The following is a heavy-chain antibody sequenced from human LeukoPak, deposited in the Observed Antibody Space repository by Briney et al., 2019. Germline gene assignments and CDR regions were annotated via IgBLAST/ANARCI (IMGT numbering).Heavy chain of an antibody. CDR1: GGTFSSYA. D-gene: IGHD2-2*01. CDR2: IIPIFGTA. J-gene: IGHJ5*02. V-gene: IGHV1-69*05. Sequence: ASVKVSCKASGGTFSSYAISWVRQAPGQGLEWMGGIIPIFGTANYAQKFQGRVTITTDESTSTAYMELSSLRSEDTAVYYCAREDIVVVPAARAEYNWFDPWGQGTLVTVSS. CDR3: AREDIVVVPAARAEYNWFDP.